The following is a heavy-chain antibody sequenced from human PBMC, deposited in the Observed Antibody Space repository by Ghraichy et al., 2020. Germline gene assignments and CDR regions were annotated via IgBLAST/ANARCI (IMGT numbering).Heavy chain of an antibody. CDR1: GFTFSSYW. CDR3: AREEHDYGDPPEDY. J-gene: IGHJ4*02. Sequence: GGSLRLSCAASGFTFSSYWMSWVRQAPGKGLEWVANIKQDGSEKYYVDSVKGRFTISRDNAKNSLYLQMNSLRAEDTAVYYCAREEHDYGDPPEDYWGQGTLVTVSS. D-gene: IGHD4-17*01. CDR2: IKQDGSEK. V-gene: IGHV3-7*01.